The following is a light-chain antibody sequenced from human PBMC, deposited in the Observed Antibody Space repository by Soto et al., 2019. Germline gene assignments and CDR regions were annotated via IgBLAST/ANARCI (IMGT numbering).Light chain of an antibody. CDR1: QSISSY. CDR2: GAS. V-gene: IGKV1-39*01. J-gene: IGKJ1*01. CDR3: QQSYSIPQT. Sequence: DIQMTQSPSSLSASVGDRVSITCRASQSISSYLNWYQQKPGEAPKLLIYGASNLQSGVPSRFGGSGSGTDFTLTISSLQPEDFATYFCQQSYSIPQTFGQGTKVEIK.